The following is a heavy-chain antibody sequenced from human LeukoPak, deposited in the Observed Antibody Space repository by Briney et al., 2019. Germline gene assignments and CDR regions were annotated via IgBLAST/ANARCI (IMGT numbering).Heavy chain of an antibody. CDR2: ISAYNGNT. CDR3: AREVTIFGVANNDY. CDR1: GGTFSSYA. D-gene: IGHD3-3*01. Sequence: GASVKVSCKASGGTFSSYAISWVRQAPGQGLEWMGWISAYNGNTNYAQKLQGRVTMTTDTSTSTAYMELRSLRSDDTAVYYCAREVTIFGVANNDYWGQGTLVTVSS. V-gene: IGHV1-18*01. J-gene: IGHJ4*02.